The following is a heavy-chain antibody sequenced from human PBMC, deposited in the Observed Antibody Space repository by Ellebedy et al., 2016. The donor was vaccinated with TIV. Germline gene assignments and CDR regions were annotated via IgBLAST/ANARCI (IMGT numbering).Heavy chain of an antibody. Sequence: GESLKISCAASGFTFSRYWMHWVRQAPGKGLVWVARINSDGSFTTYADSVTGRFSILRDNVKNTLYLQMNSLRAEDTAVYYCVKDQMDYYHSSGDDFDYWGQGTLVTVSS. CDR2: INSDGSFT. J-gene: IGHJ4*02. CDR1: GFTFSRYW. V-gene: IGHV3-74*01. CDR3: VKDQMDYYHSSGDDFDY. D-gene: IGHD3-22*01.